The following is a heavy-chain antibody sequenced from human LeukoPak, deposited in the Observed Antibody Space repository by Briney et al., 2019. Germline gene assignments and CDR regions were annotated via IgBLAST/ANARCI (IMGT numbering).Heavy chain of an antibody. CDR3: AKIHDILTGYSQYTYYFDY. Sequence: GGSLRLSCAASGFTVSSNYMSWVRQAPGKGLEWVSGIADSGGSTYYADSVKGRFTISRDNSKNTLHLQMNSLRAEDTAVYYCAKIHDILTGYSQYTYYFDYWGQGTLVTVSP. J-gene: IGHJ4*02. CDR1: GFTVSSNY. V-gene: IGHV3-53*01. D-gene: IGHD3-9*01. CDR2: IADSGGST.